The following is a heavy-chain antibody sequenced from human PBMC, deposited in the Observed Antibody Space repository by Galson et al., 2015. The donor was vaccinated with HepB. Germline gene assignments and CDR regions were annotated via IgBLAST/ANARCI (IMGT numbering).Heavy chain of an antibody. CDR3: TRLGDFSGYSSR. V-gene: IGHV3-73*01. Sequence: SLRLSCAASGFTFSGSAILWVRQASGKGPEWVGRIRSKANNYATSYVPSLKGRFTISRYDSKNMAYLHMKSLKTEDTAVYYCTRLGDFSGYSSRWGQGTLVTVSS. CDR1: GFTFSGSA. CDR2: IRSKANNYAT. D-gene: IGHD6-19*01. J-gene: IGHJ4*02.